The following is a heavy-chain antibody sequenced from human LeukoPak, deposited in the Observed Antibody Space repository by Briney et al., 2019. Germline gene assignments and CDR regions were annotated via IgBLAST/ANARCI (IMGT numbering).Heavy chain of an antibody. CDR2: ISYDGSNK. V-gene: IGHV3-30-3*01. D-gene: IGHD2-15*01. CDR1: GFTFSSYA. Sequence: GRSLRLSCAASGFTFSSYAMHWVRQAPGKGLEWVAVISYDGSNKYYADSVKGRFTISRDNSKNTLYLQMNSLRAEDTAVYYCARYGRSGGFHGYWGQGTLVTVSS. CDR3: ARYGRSGGFHGY. J-gene: IGHJ4*02.